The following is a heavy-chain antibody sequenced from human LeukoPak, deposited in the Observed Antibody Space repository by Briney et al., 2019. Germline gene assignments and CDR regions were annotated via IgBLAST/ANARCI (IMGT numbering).Heavy chain of an antibody. Sequence: GESLQISCQGFGYTFTTSWIGWVRQLPGKGLEWMAIIYAGNSDTKYSASFQGQVSISTDRSISTAYLQWSSLQASDTAIYYCAILNHPDGRVYWGQGTPVTVSS. CDR3: AILNHPDGRVY. CDR2: IYAGNSDT. D-gene: IGHD5-24*01. V-gene: IGHV5-51*01. CDR1: GYTFTTSW. J-gene: IGHJ4*02.